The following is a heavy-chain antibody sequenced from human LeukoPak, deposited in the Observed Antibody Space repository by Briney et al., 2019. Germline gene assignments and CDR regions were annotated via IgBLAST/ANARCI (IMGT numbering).Heavy chain of an antibody. J-gene: IGHJ3*01. CDR3: ARISSSNWYNERGAFDV. CDR2: ISSSSSYI. V-gene: IGHV3-21*01. Sequence: GGSLRLSCAASGFTFSSYSMNWVRQAPGKGLEWVSSISSSSSYIYYADSVKGRFTISRDNAKNSLYLQMNSLRAEDTAVYYCARISSSNWYNERGAFDVWGQGTMVTVSS. CDR1: GFTFSSYS. D-gene: IGHD6-13*01.